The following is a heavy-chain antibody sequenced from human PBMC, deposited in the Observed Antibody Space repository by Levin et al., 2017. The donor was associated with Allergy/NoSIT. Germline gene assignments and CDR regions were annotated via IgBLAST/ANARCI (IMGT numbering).Heavy chain of an antibody. Sequence: PGGSLRLSCAASGFIFRNYAMTWVRQAPGKGLEWVSGLSGSGTSTYYVDSVKGRFTISRDNSKNTLYLQMNSLRGEDTAIYYCAKGPVFGPNDPFDVWGQGTMVTVSS. V-gene: IGHV3-23*01. D-gene: IGHD3-10*01. J-gene: IGHJ3*01. CDR3: AKGPVFGPNDPFDV. CDR1: GFIFRNYA. CDR2: LSGSGTST.